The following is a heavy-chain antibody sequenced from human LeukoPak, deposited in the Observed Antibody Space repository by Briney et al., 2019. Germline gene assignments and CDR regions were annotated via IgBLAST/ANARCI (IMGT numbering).Heavy chain of an antibody. J-gene: IGHJ4*02. D-gene: IGHD6-19*01. CDR1: GFTFSSYW. CDR2: IKQDGSEK. CDR3: ARESIAVAGQARHPYFDY. V-gene: IGHV3-7*01. Sequence: GGSLRLSCAASGFTFSSYWMSWVRQAPGKGLEWVANIKQDGSEKYYVDSVKGRFTISRDNAKNSLYLQMNSLRAGDTAVYYCARESIAVAGQARHPYFDYWGQGTLVTVSS.